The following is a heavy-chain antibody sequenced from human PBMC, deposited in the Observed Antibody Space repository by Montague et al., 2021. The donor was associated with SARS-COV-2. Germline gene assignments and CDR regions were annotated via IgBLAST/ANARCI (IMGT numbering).Heavy chain of an antibody. D-gene: IGHD6-13*01. CDR3: ATHRQHHNY. CDR1: CCGIRGQY. J-gene: IGHJ4*02. Sequence: SETLSLTCTRPCCGIRGQYGTGNRRTPVNGLEWIASIDYGGNTNYNPSLKSRVTMSVDPSKSQFSLTLTSVTAADTAVYFCATHRQHHNYWGQGILVTVSS. V-gene: IGHV4-59*08. CDR2: IDYGGNT.